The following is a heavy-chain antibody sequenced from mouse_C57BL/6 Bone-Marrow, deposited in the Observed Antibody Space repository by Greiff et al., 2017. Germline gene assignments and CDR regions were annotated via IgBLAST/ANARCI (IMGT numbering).Heavy chain of an antibody. J-gene: IGHJ2*01. CDR2: ISSGGSYT. Sequence: EVKLVESGGDLVKPGGSLKLSCAASGFTFSSYGMSWVRQTPDKRLGWVATISSGGSYTYYPDSVKGRFTISRDNAKNTLYLQMSSLKSEDTAMYYCARHGGLDYGGQGTTLTVSS. D-gene: IGHD1-1*02. V-gene: IGHV5-6*01. CDR1: GFTFSSYG. CDR3: ARHGGLDY.